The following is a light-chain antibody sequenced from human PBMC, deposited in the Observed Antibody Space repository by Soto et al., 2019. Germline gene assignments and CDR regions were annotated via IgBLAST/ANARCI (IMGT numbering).Light chain of an antibody. CDR3: QRYGTSLFT. CDR2: GAS. V-gene: IGKV3-20*01. CDR1: QTVISSY. J-gene: IGKJ3*01. Sequence: EIVLTQSPGTLSLSPGERATISCRASQTVISSYLAWYQQKPVQAPRLLIYGASSRATGLPDRFSGSGSGTDFTINISRLAPEDFTVYCRQRYGTSLFTFGPGTKVDIK.